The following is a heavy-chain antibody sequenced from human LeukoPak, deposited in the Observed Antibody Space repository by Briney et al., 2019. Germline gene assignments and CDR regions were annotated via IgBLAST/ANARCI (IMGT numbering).Heavy chain of an antibody. V-gene: IGHV3-21*01. CDR3: ARGYYDSSGSDGSDY. CDR1: GFTFSSYG. CDR2: ISSSSSYI. Sequence: GGSLRLSCAASGFTFSSYGMHWVRQAPGKGLEWVSSISSSSSYIYYADSVKGRFTISRDNAKNSLYLQMNSLRAEDTAVYYCARGYYDSSGSDGSDYWGQGTLVTVSS. D-gene: IGHD3-22*01. J-gene: IGHJ4*02.